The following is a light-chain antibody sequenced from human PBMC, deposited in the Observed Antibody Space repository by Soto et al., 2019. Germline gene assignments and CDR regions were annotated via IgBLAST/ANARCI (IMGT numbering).Light chain of an antibody. CDR3: QQYNSYSSWT. Sequence: DIQITQSHSTLSASVGDRVTITCRASQSISSWLAWYQQKPGKAPKLLIYDASSLESGVPSRFSGSGSGTEFTLTISSLQPDDFATYYCQQYNSYSSWTFGQGTKVDIK. V-gene: IGKV1-5*01. CDR1: QSISSW. CDR2: DAS. J-gene: IGKJ1*01.